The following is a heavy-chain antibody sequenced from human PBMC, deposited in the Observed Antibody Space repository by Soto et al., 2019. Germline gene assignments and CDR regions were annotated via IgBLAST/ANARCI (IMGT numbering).Heavy chain of an antibody. J-gene: IGHJ6*02. D-gene: IGHD2-15*01. CDR2: ISGSGGST. Sequence: PGGSLRLSCAACGFTFSSYAMSWVRQAPGKGLEWVSAISGSGGSTYYADSVKGRFTISRDNSKNTLYLQMNSLRAEDTAVYYCAKGGYCSGGSCYSRGNYYYGMDVWGQGTTVTVSS. CDR3: AKGGYCSGGSCYSRGNYYYGMDV. CDR1: GFTFSSYA. V-gene: IGHV3-23*01.